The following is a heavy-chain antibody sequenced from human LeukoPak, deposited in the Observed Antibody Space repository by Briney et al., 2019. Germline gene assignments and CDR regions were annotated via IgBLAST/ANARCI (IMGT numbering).Heavy chain of an antibody. CDR3: ARVTYDFWSSPTYYMDV. D-gene: IGHD3-3*01. Sequence: GGSLRLSCAASGFTFSSYSMNWVRQAPGKGLEWVSYISSSSSTIYYADSVKGRFTISRDNAKNSLYLQMNSLRDEDTAVYYCARVTYDFWSSPTYYMDVWGKGTTVTVSS. J-gene: IGHJ6*03. CDR2: ISSSSSTI. CDR1: GFTFSSYS. V-gene: IGHV3-48*02.